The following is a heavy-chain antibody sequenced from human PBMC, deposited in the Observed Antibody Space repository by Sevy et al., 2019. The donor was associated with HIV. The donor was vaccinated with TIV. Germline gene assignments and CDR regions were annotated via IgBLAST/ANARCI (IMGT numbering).Heavy chain of an antibody. CDR1: GFTVNDKY. V-gene: IGHV3-66*02. D-gene: IGHD6-19*01. CDR3: VSLFLSYRSGWSYFDY. J-gene: IGHJ4*02. Sequence: GGSLRLSCAISGFTVNDKYIIWVRQAPGKGLEWVSVIFSSGSTYYADSAKGRFTISRDNSKNTVELQLNSVRAEDRAVYYCVSLFLSYRSGWSYFDYWGQGTLVTVSS. CDR2: IFSSGST.